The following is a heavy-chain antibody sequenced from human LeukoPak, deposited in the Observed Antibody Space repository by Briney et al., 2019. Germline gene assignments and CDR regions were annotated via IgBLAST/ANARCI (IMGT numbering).Heavy chain of an antibody. J-gene: IGHJ6*02. V-gene: IGHV3-23*01. CDR2: ISGSGGST. CDR3: ARGDYAKVHYYYYYGMDV. CDR1: GFTFSSYA. Sequence: GGSLRLTCAASGFTFSSYAMSWVRQAPGKGLEWVSAISGSGGSTYYADSVKGRFTISRDNSKNTLYLQMNSLRAEDTAVYYCARGDYAKVHYYYYYGMDVWGQGTTVTVSS. D-gene: IGHD4-17*01.